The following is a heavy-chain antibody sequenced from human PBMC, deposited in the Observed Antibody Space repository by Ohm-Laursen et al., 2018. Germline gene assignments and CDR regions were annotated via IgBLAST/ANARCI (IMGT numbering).Heavy chain of an antibody. D-gene: IGHD3-3*01. CDR3: ARAFWNGYNDAFDV. V-gene: IGHV4-39*01. Sequence: GTLSLTCPVSGGSISSSSYCWGWIRQPPGKGLEWIGNIYYSGSTYYNPSLRSRVSISIHTSQNQFSLKLSSVTATDTAVYYCARAFWNGYNDAFDVWGQGTMVTVSS. J-gene: IGHJ3*01. CDR2: IYYSGST. CDR1: GGSISSSSYC.